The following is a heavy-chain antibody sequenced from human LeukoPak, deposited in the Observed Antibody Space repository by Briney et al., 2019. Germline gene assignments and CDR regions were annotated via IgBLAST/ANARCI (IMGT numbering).Heavy chain of an antibody. J-gene: IGHJ4*02. CDR1: GGPISSSSYY. CDR2: IYYSGST. D-gene: IGHD3-10*01. CDR3: ASHYYGSGRLFAD. Sequence: PSETLSLTCTVSGGPISSSSYYWGWIRQPPGKGLEWIGSIYYSGSTYYNPSLKSRVTISVDTSKNQFSLKLSSVTAADTAVYYCASHYYGSGRLFADWGQGTLVTVSS. V-gene: IGHV4-39*07.